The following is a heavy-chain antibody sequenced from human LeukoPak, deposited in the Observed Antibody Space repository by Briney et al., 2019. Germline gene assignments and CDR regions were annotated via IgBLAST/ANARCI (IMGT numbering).Heavy chain of an antibody. J-gene: IGHJ4*02. V-gene: IGHV4-59*01. D-gene: IGHD5-12*01. CDR1: GGSISSYY. Sequence: PPETLSLTCTVSGGSISSYYWSWIRQPPGKGLEWIGYIYYSGSTNYNPSLKSRVTISVDTSKNQFSLKLSSVTAADTAVYYCARYGGYGHYWGQGTLVTVSS. CDR2: IYYSGST. CDR3: ARYGGYGHY.